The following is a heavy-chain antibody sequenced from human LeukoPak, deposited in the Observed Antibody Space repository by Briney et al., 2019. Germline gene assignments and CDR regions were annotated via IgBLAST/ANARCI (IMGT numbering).Heavy chain of an antibody. CDR1: EFTFTTYG. CDR3: ARDWKTNSFDY. J-gene: IGHJ4*02. CDR2: IYYDGSNI. V-gene: IGHV3-33*01. Sequence: GRSLTLSCAASEFTFTTYGMHWVRQAPGKGLEWVAFIYYDGSNIYYADYVKGRFTISRDISKDTLYLQMDSLRAEDTAIYYCARDWKTNSFDYWGQGTLVTVSS. D-gene: IGHD1-1*01.